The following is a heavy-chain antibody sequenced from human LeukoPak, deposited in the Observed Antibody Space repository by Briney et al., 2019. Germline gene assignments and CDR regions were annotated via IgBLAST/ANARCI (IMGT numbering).Heavy chain of an antibody. V-gene: IGHV3-30-3*01. CDR2: ISYDGNNK. D-gene: IGHD3-10*01. CDR3: ARHGQWFGEEHDAFDI. J-gene: IGHJ3*02. Sequence: GGSLRLSCAASGFTFSSYAMHWVRQAPGKGLEWVAVISYDGNNKYYADSVKGRFTISRDNSKNTLYLQMNSLRAEDTAVYYCARHGQWFGEEHDAFDIWGQGTMVTVSS. CDR1: GFTFSSYA.